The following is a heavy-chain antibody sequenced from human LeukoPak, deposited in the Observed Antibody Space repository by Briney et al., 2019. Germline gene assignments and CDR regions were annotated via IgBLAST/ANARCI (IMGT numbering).Heavy chain of an antibody. D-gene: IGHD5-18*01. V-gene: IGHV4-38-2*02. CDR3: ARVKGADTAMVYFDY. CDR1: GYSISSGYY. Sequence: SETLSLTCTVSGYSISSGYYWGWIRQPPGKGLEWIRSIYHSGSTYYNPSLKSRVTISVDTSKNQFSLKLSSVTAADTAVYYCARVKGADTAMVYFDYWGQGTLVTVSS. CDR2: IYHSGST. J-gene: IGHJ4*02.